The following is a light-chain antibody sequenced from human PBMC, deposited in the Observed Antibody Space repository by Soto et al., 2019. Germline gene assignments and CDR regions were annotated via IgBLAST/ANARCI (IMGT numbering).Light chain of an antibody. V-gene: IGLV2-8*01. CDR1: SSDVGGYNR. CDR2: EVF. Sequence: QSALTQPPSASGSPGQPVTISCTGTSSDVGGYNRVPWYQHHPGKAPKLIIYEVFKRPSGVPDRFSGSKSGNTASLTVSGLQAEDEADYYCNSYAGNSWVFGGGTKLTVL. J-gene: IGLJ3*02. CDR3: NSYAGNSWV.